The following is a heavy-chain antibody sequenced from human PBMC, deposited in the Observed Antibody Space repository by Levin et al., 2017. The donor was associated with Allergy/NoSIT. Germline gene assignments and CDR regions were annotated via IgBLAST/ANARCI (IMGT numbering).Heavy chain of an antibody. Sequence: KGSGPTLVKPTETLTLTCSVSGFSLYNAKMGVSWIRQPPGKALEWLAQIFSNDGKSYSTSLKSRLTISKDTSKSQVVLTMTNIDPVDTGTYYCARIGVSPIGEAGTWFDPWGQGTLVTVSS. CDR3: ARIGVSPIGEAGTWFDP. D-gene: IGHD6-19*01. CDR2: IFSNDGK. V-gene: IGHV2-26*01. CDR1: GFSLYNAKMG. J-gene: IGHJ5*02.